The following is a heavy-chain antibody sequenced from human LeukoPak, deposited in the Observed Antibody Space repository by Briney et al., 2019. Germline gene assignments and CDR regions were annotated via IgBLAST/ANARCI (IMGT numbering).Heavy chain of an antibody. CDR3: AKVPVGMATNLNGY. CDR1: GFTFSSYA. CDR2: ISGSGGST. J-gene: IGHJ4*02. D-gene: IGHD5-24*01. V-gene: IGHV3-23*01. Sequence: GGSLRLSCAASGFTFSSYAMSWVRQAPGKGLEWVSAISGSGGSTYYAVSVKGRFTISRDNSKNTLYLQMNSLRAEDTAVYYCAKVPVGMATNLNGYWGQGTLVTVSS.